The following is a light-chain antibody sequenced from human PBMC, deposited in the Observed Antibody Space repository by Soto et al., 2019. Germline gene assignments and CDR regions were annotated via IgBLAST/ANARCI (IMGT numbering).Light chain of an antibody. J-gene: IGKJ2*01. CDR2: KAS. CDR1: QSISTW. V-gene: IGKV1-5*03. CDR3: QQYNGYPHT. Sequence: DIQMTQSPSTLSASVGDSVTITCRASQSISTWLAWYQQKPGKAPKLLSYKASSLRNGVPSRFSGSGSGTGFTLTIYGLQPDDFASYYCQQYNGYPHTFGQGTKLEIK.